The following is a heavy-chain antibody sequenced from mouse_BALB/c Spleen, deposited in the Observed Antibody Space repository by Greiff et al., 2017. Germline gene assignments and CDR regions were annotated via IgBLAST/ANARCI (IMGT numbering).Heavy chain of an antibody. J-gene: IGHJ2*01. CDR3: ARAYFDY. Sequence: EVKLMESGGGLVKPGGSLKLSCAASGFTFSSYAMSWVRQSPEKRLEWVAEISSGGSYTYYPDTVTGRFTISRDNAKNTLYLEMSSLRSEDTAMYYCARAYFDYWGQGTTLTVSS. CDR1: GFTFSSYA. CDR2: ISSGGSYT. V-gene: IGHV5-9-4*01.